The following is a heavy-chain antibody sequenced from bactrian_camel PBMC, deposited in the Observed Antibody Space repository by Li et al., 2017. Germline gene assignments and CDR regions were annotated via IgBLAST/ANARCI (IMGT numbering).Heavy chain of an antibody. CDR3: AADICHTYPVMKTDFSY. CDR1: AIMSKHKC. CDR2: ISTGSGST. V-gene: IGHV3S54*01. J-gene: IGHJ6*01. Sequence: HVQLVESGGGSVQPGGSLRLSCSLTAIMSKHKCMGWFRQAPGAEREGVATISTGSGSTYYADSVKGRFTISKDSAQNNLVLEMNSLKPEDTAVYYCAADICHTYPVMKTDFSYWGQGTQVTVS. D-gene: IGHD2*01.